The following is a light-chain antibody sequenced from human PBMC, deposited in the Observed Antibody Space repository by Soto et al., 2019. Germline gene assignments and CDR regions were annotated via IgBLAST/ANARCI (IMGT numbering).Light chain of an antibody. CDR3: QQRSNWPT. J-gene: IGKJ5*01. Sequence: DIQMTQSPSSVSSCVGDIFTITCRASQTIRSHLNWYQQKPGEAPKIVIYATSTLQSGVPSRFSGSVSGTDFTLTISSLEPEDFAVYYCQQRSNWPTFGQGTRLEIK. V-gene: IGKV1-39*01. CDR1: QTIRSH. CDR2: ATS.